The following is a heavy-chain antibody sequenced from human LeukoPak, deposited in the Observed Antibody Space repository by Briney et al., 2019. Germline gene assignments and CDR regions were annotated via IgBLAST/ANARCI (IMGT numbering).Heavy chain of an antibody. CDR1: GDSISNNYW. D-gene: IGHD4-17*01. CDR3: GRHDYGDSSAAFDI. V-gene: IGHV4-4*02. Sequence: SETLSLTCAVSGDSISNNYWWRWVRQFPGKGLEWIGEIYRSGSTNYKPPLKSRVTISIDKSKNQFYLNLSSVAAADTAVYYCGRHDYGDSSAAFDIWGQGTMVIVSS. CDR2: IYRSGST. J-gene: IGHJ3*02.